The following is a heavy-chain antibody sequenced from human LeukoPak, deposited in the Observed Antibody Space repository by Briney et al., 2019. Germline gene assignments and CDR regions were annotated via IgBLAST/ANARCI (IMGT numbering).Heavy chain of an antibody. J-gene: IGHJ4*02. D-gene: IGHD5-18*01. V-gene: IGHV3-48*03. CDR2: ISSSGSTI. Sequence: GGSLRLSCAASGFTFSSYEMNWVRQAPGKGLEWVSYISSSGSTIYYADSVKGRFTISRDNAKNSLYPQMNSLRAEDTAVYYCARVYSYGYYFDYWGQGTLVTVSS. CDR1: GFTFSSYE. CDR3: ARVYSYGYYFDY.